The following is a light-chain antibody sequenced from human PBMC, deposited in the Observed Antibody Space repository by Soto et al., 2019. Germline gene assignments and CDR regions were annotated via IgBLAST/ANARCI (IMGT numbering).Light chain of an antibody. CDR1: NNDVGAYNY. J-gene: IGLJ3*02. CDR3: ASDKISITRV. V-gene: IGLV2-14*01. CDR2: EVN. Sequence: QSALTQPASVSGSPGQSITISCTGSNNDVGAYNYVSWYQQHPGKAPTLIIYEVNNQPSGVSHRFSGSKSGNTASLTICGPQADDEADYYCASDKISITRVFGGGTTVTF.